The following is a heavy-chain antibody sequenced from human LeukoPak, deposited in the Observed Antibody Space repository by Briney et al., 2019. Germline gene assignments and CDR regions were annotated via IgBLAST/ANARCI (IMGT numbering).Heavy chain of an antibody. CDR1: GYTFTSYA. CDR2: INAGNGNT. V-gene: IGHV1-3*01. CDR3: ARVVRGYSYGTFDY. J-gene: IGHJ4*02. D-gene: IGHD5-18*01. Sequence: ASVKVSCKASGYTFTSYAMHWVRQAPGQRLEWMGWINAGNGNTKYSQKFQGRVTITRDTSASTACMELSSLRSEDTAVYYCARVVRGYSYGTFDYWGQGTLVTVSS.